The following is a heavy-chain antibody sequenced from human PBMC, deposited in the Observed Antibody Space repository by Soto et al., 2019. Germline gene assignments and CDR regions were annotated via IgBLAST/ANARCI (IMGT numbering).Heavy chain of an antibody. V-gene: IGHV1-69*04. D-gene: IGHD3-22*01. CDR3: ARARRRDDRNTFDALDV. CDR2: IIPLVHII. Sequence: QVQLVQSGAEVKKPGSSVKVSCKASRGFYSIKTISWVRQAPGQGLEWMGRIIPLVHIINNAQKFQGRVAXSXXKSTTTPYMELSSLNTYATAIYFCARARRRDDRNTFDALDVWGQGTMVTVSS. CDR1: RGFYSIKT. J-gene: IGHJ3*01.